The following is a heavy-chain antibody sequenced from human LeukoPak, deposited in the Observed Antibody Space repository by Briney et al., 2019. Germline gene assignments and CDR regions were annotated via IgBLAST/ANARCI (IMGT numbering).Heavy chain of an antibody. CDR3: AKGFHSGRFNELDY. CDR2: TTGRAGIT. CDR1: GFTFSDYA. V-gene: IGHV3-23*01. Sequence: GGSLRLSCTASGFTFSDYAMSWVRQAPGKGLEWVSGTTGRAGITHYADSVKGRFIISRDNSKNTLDLPMDRLRAEDTAVYHRAKGFHSGRFNELDYWRQGPLVTVPS. D-gene: IGHD1-26*01. J-gene: IGHJ4*02.